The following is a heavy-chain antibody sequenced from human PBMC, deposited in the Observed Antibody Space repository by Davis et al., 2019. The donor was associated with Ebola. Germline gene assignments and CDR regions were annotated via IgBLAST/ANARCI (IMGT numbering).Heavy chain of an antibody. CDR2: ISAYNGNT. CDR1: GYTFTSYG. V-gene: IGHV1-18*04. J-gene: IGHJ6*02. CDR3: ARDSDFWSGYSDYYYYGMDV. Sequence: ASVKVSCKASGYTFTSYGISWVRQAPGQGLEWMGWISAYNGNTNYAQKLQGRVTMTTDTSTSTAYMELRSLRSDDTAVYYCARDSDFWSGYSDYYYYGMDVWGQGTTVTVSS. D-gene: IGHD3-3*01.